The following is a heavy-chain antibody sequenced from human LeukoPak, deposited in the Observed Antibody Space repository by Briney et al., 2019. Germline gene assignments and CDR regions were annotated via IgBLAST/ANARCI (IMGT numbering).Heavy chain of an antibody. J-gene: IGHJ4*02. D-gene: IGHD3-3*01. CDR1: GFTFSSYA. Sequence: GGSLRLSCAASGFTFSSYAMSWVRQAPGKGLEWVSAISGSGGSTYYADSVKGRFTISRDNSKNTLYLQMNSLRAEDTAVYYCAKDSDYDFWSGYHAVFDYWGQGTLVTVSS. CDR2: ISGSGGST. CDR3: AKDSDYDFWSGYHAVFDY. V-gene: IGHV3-23*01.